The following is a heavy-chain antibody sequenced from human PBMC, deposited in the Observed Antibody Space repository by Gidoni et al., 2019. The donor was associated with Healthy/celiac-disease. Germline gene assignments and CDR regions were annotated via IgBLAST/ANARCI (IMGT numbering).Heavy chain of an antibody. V-gene: IGHV1-69*08. CDR3: ARDLQQQLEDY. CDR2: IIPILGIA. CDR1: GGTFSSYT. Sequence: QVQLVQSGAEVKKPGSSVKVSCKASGGTFSSYTISWVRQATGQGLEWMGRIIPILGIANYAQKFQGRVTITADKSTSTAYMELSSLRSEDTAVYYCARDLQQQLEDYWGQGTLVTVSS. J-gene: IGHJ4*02. D-gene: IGHD6-13*01.